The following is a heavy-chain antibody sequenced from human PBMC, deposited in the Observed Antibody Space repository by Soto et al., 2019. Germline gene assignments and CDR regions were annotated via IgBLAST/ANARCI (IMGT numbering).Heavy chain of an antibody. D-gene: IGHD3-3*01. Sequence: QVQLVQSGAEVKKPGSSVKVSCQASGGTFSSYTLSWVRQAPGQGLEWMGRIIPILGITHYAQKFQGRVTITADKSTSTVYMELSSLRSEDTAVYYCASSLTIADAFDIWGQGTMVTVSS. CDR2: IIPILGIT. CDR1: GGTFSSYT. V-gene: IGHV1-69*02. J-gene: IGHJ3*02. CDR3: ASSLTIADAFDI.